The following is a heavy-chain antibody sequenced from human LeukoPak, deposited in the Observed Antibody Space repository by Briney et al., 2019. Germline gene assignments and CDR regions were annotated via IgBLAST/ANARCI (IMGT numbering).Heavy chain of an antibody. J-gene: IGHJ4*02. D-gene: IGHD5-18*01. CDR3: ARGSRYGYSRLVY. Sequence: GASVKVSCKASGYTFTGYYMHWVRQAPGQGLEWMGWINPNSGGTNYAQKFQGRVTMARDTSISTAYMELSRLRSDDTAVYYCARGSRYGYSRLVYWGQGTLVTVSS. CDR2: INPNSGGT. V-gene: IGHV1-2*02. CDR1: GYTFTGYY.